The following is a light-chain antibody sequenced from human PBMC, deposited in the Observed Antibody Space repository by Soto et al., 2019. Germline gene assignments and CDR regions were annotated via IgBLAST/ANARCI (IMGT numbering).Light chain of an antibody. V-gene: IGLV3-21*02. J-gene: IGLJ1*01. Sequence: SYELTQPPSVSVAPGQTARITCGGNNTGSKSVHWYQQKPGQAPVLVVYDDSDRPSGIPERFSGSKSGNTATLTISRVEVGDEADYFCQVWDPSSDPNYVFGTGTKVTVL. CDR3: QVWDPSSDPNYV. CDR2: DDS. CDR1: NTGSKS.